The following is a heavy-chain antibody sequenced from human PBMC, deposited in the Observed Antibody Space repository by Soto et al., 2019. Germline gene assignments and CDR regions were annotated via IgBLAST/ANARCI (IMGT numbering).Heavy chain of an antibody. CDR2: IYYSGST. D-gene: IGHD2-15*01. V-gene: IGHV4-39*01. J-gene: IGHJ5*02. CDR3: ARSLGYCSGGSCSNWFGP. CDR1: CGSISSSSYY. Sequence: PSETLSLTCTVSCGSISSSSYYWGWIRQPPGKGLEWIGSIYYSGSTYYNPSLKSRVTISVDTSKNQFSLKLSSVTAADTAVYYCARSLGYCSGGSCSNWFGPRGKGTLVTVSS.